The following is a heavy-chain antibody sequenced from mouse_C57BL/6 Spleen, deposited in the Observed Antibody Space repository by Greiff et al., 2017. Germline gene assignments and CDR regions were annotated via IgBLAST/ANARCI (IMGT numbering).Heavy chain of an antibody. CDR3: GAESLSASSSLDY. D-gene: IGHD6-1*01. CDR2: IYPRDGST. Sequence: VQLQQSDAELVKPGASVKISCKVSGYTFTDHTIHWMKQRPEQGLEWIGYIYPRDGSTKYNEKFKGKATLTADKSSSTAYMQLNSLTSEDSAVYVCGAESLSASSSLDYWGQGTTLTVSS. J-gene: IGHJ2*01. CDR1: GYTFTDHT. V-gene: IGHV1-78*01.